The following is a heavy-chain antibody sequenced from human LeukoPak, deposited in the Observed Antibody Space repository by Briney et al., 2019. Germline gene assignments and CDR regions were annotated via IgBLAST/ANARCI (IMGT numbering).Heavy chain of an antibody. V-gene: IGHV4-4*02. D-gene: IGHD1-26*01. CDR1: GGSISSSNW. CDR2: IYHSGST. Sequence: SGTLSLTCAVSGGSISSSNWWSWVRQPPGKGLEWIGEIYHSGSTNYNPSLKSRVTISVDKSKNQFSLKLSSVTAADTAVYYCATTLSGIYYGMDVWGNGTTVTVSS. J-gene: IGHJ6*04. CDR3: ATTLSGIYYGMDV.